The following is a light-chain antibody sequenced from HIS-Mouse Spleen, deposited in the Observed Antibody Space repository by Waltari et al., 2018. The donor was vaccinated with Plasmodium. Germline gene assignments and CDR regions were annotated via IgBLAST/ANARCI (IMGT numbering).Light chain of an antibody. CDR1: PSVRSN. CDR3: QQYNNWSFT. V-gene: IGKV3-15*01. J-gene: IGKJ3*01. Sequence: EIVMTQSPATLSVSPGERATLSCRARPSVRSNLAWYQQKPGQAPRLLSYGASTRATGIPARFSGSGSGTEFTLTISSLQSEDFAVYYCQQYNNWSFTFGPGTKVDIK. CDR2: GAS.